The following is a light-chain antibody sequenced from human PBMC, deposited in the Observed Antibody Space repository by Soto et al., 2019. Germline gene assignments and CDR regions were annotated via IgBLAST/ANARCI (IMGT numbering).Light chain of an antibody. Sequence: QSVLTQPPSVSGAPGQRVTISCTGSSSNIGAGYGVHWYQQLPGTAPKLLIYVNSNRPSGVPDRFSGSKSGTSASLAITGLRAEDEADYYCQSYDSRLSGWVFGVGTKLTVL. CDR2: VNS. V-gene: IGLV1-40*01. CDR1: SSNIGAGYG. J-gene: IGLJ3*02. CDR3: QSYDSRLSGWV.